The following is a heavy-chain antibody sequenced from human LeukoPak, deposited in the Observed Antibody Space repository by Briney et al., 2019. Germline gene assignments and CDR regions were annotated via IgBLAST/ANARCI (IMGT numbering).Heavy chain of an antibody. J-gene: IGHJ5*02. CDR1: GGTFSSYA. D-gene: IGHD4-23*01. V-gene: IGHV1-69*01. CDR3: ARDSYGGNTNWFDP. CDR2: IIPIFGTA. Sequence: GASVKVSCKASGGTFSSYAINWVRQAPGQGLEWMGGIIPIFGTANYAQKFQGRVAITADESTSTAYMELSSLRSEDTAVYYCARDSYGGNTNWFDPWGQGTLVTVSS.